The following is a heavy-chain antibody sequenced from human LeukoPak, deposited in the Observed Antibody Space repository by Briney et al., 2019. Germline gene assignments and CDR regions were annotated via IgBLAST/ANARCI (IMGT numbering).Heavy chain of an antibody. V-gene: IGHV4-59*01. CDR1: GGSISNYY. D-gene: IGHD2-2*01. CDR2: IYYSGST. J-gene: IGHJ4*02. CDR3: ANYPLRRVPAAL. Sequence: SETLSLTCTVSGGSISNYYWSWIRQPPGKGLEWTGYIYYSGSTNYNPSLKSRVTISVDTSKNQFSLKLTSVTAADTAVYYCANYPLRRVPAALWGQGTLVTVSS.